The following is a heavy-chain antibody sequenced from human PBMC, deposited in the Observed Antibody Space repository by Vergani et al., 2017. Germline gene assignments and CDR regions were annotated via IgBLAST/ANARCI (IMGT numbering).Heavy chain of an antibody. J-gene: IGHJ3*02. V-gene: IGHV1-69*01. Sequence: QVQLVQSGAEVKKPGSSVKVSCKASGGTFSSYAISWVRQAPGQGLEWMGGLIPIFGTANYAQKFQGRVTITADESTSTAYMELSSLRSEDTAVYYCASPRETSANWANDAFDIWGQGTMVTVSS. CDR3: ASPRETSANWANDAFDI. CDR2: LIPIFGTA. CDR1: GGTFSSYA. D-gene: IGHD7-27*01.